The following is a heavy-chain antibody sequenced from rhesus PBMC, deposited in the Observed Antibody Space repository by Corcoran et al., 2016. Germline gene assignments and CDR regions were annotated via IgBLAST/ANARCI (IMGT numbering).Heavy chain of an antibody. D-gene: IGHD3-3*01. V-gene: IGHV2-95*01. CDR3: ARMYYNIWTGYSNYGLDS. J-gene: IGHJ6*01. CDR2: IYWNDSK. CDR1: GFSISTTGTG. Sequence: QVTLKESGPALVKPTQTLTLTCTFSGFSISTTGTGVGWIRQPPGKALEWLASIYWNDSKYYSTSLKSMLTISKDTSKNQVVLTMTNMDPVDTATYYCARMYYNIWTGYSNYGLDSWGQGVVVTVSS.